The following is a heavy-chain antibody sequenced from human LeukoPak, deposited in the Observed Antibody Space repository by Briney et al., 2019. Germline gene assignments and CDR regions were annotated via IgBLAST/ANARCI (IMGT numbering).Heavy chain of an antibody. Sequence: GESLKISCKASGSRVTNYWIGWVRQMPGKGLDWIGIIYSGDSEARYSPSFQGRVAISVDKSINTAFLQWSSLKASDTAIYYCARHLRGYCSGGTCWDNWLDPWGQGTLVTVSS. J-gene: IGHJ5*02. V-gene: IGHV5-51*01. CDR2: IYSGDSEA. CDR3: ARHLRGYCSGGTCWDNWLDP. D-gene: IGHD2-15*01. CDR1: GSRVTNYW.